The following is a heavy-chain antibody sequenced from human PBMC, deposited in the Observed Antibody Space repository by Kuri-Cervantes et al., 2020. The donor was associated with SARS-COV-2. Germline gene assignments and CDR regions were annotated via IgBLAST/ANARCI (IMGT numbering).Heavy chain of an antibody. CDR2: IYYSGST. CDR1: GGSIGSSSYY. Sequence: SETLSLTCTVSGGSIGSSSYYWGWIRQPPGKGLEWIGSIYYSGSTYYNPSLKSRVTISVDTSKNQFSLKLSSVTAADTAVYYCARRPSDDFWSGYDYDYWGQGTLVTVSS. D-gene: IGHD3-3*01. J-gene: IGHJ4*02. CDR3: ARRPSDDFWSGYDYDY. V-gene: IGHV4-39*01.